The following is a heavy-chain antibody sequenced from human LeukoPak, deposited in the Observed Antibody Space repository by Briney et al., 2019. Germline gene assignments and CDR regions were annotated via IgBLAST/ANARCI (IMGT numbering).Heavy chain of an antibody. CDR3: ARGPNYVWGSYRYFDY. J-gene: IGHJ4*02. V-gene: IGHV4-30-4*01. CDR2: IYYSGST. CDR1: GASISSGDYY. D-gene: IGHD3-16*02. Sequence: SETLSLTCTVSGASISSGDYYWRWIRQSPGKGLEWIGYIYYSGSTSYNPSLKSQVTISVDTSKNQFSLKLTSVTAADTAVYYCARGPNYVWGSYRYFDYWGQGTLVPVSS.